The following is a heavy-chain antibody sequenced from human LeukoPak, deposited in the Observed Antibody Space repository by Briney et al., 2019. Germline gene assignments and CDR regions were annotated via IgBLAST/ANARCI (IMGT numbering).Heavy chain of an antibody. CDR3: ARDHCGSTSCYATYYYYGMDV. V-gene: IGHV3-7*03. CDR1: GFNFTNYW. CDR2: IKQEGSEK. J-gene: IGHJ6*04. D-gene: IGHD2-2*01. Sequence: GGSLRLSFEASGFNFTNYWMRWVRPAPGEGLEWVAKIKQEGSEKYYVDSVKGRFTISRDNAKNSLYLQMNSLRGEDTAVYYCARDHCGSTSCYATYYYYGMDVWGKGTTVTVFS.